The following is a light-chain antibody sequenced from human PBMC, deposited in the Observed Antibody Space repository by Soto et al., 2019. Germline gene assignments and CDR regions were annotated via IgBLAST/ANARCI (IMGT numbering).Light chain of an antibody. CDR2: DAS. Sequence: DIQMTQSPSTLSASVGDRVTITCRASQSISSWLAWYQQKPGKAPKLLIYDASSLESGVPSRFSGSGSGTEFTLTISSLQPDDFATYYCQQYNRYLTWTFGQGTEVDI. CDR3: QQYNRYLTWT. CDR1: QSISSW. V-gene: IGKV1-5*01. J-gene: IGKJ1*01.